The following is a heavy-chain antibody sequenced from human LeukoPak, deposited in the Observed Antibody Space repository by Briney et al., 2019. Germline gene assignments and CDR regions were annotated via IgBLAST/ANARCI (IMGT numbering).Heavy chain of an antibody. CDR1: GGSFSGYY. CDR2: INHSGST. CDR3: ARSRALGRGSSSFRPYYYYYYGMDV. V-gene: IGHV4-34*01. J-gene: IGHJ6*02. D-gene: IGHD6-6*01. Sequence: SETLSLTCAVYGGSFSGYYWSWIRQPPGKGLEWIGEINHSGSTNYNPSLKSRVTISVDTSKNQFSLKLSSVTAADTAVYYCARSRALGRGSSSFRPYYYYYYGMDVWGQGTTVTVSS.